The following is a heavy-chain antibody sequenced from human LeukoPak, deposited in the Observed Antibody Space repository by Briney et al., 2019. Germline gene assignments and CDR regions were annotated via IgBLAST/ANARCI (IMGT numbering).Heavy chain of an antibody. CDR3: AREGGYKYRGWYFDL. V-gene: IGHV4-59*01. D-gene: IGHD5-24*01. Sequence: PSETLSLTCTVSGGSISSYYWSWIRQPPGKGLEWIGYIYYSGSTNYNPSLKSRVTISVDTSKNQFSLKLSSVTAADTAVYYCAREGGYKYRGWYFDLWGRGTLVTVSS. J-gene: IGHJ2*01. CDR1: GGSISSYY. CDR2: IYYSGST.